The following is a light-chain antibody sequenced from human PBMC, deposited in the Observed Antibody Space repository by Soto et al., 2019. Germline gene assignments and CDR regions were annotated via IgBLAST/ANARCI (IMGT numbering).Light chain of an antibody. V-gene: IGLV2-8*01. CDR2: EVT. CDR3: SSYAGTAYV. Sequence: QSVLTQPPSASGSPGQSVTISCTGTSSDVGGYNYVPWYQQHPGKVPKLMIYEVTKRPSGVPDRFSGSKSGNTASLTVSGLQTEDEADYYCSSYAGTAYVFGTGTKVTVL. J-gene: IGLJ1*01. CDR1: SSDVGGYNY.